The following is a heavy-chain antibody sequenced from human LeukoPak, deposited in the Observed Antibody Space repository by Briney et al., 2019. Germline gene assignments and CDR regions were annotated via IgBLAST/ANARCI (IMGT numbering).Heavy chain of an antibody. CDR1: GFTVSSNY. CDR2: LHSGGNR. V-gene: IGHV3-53*01. D-gene: IGHD3-9*01. Sequence: GGSLRLSCVASGFTVSSNYMSWVRQAPGKGLEWVSILHSGGNRYYADSVKGRFTISSDNSKNTLSLQMNSLRAEDTAVYYCVSHSDTLTSYSFDYWGQETLVTVSS. CDR3: VSHSDTLTSYSFDY. J-gene: IGHJ4*02.